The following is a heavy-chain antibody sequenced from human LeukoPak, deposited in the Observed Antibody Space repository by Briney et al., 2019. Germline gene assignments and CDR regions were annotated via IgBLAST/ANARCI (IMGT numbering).Heavy chain of an antibody. Sequence: SEXXSLTCAVYGGSFSGYYWSWIRQPPGKGVEWIGEINHSGSTNYNPSLKSRGTISVETTKNQFSLKLSSVTAADTAVYYCARLSLLWFGELSSWFDPWGQGTLVTVSS. D-gene: IGHD3-10*01. CDR2: INHSGST. CDR3: ARLSLLWFGELSSWFDP. J-gene: IGHJ5*02. V-gene: IGHV4-34*01. CDR1: GGSFSGYY.